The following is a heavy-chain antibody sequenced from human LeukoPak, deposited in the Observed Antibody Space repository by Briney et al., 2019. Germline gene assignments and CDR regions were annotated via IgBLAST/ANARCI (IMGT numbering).Heavy chain of an antibody. CDR2: IIPIFGTA. CDR3: ARPRGGSGSYFLSDAFDI. Sequence: ASVKVSCKASGGTFSSYAISWVRQAPGQGLEWMGGIIPIFGTANYAQKFQGRVTITTDESTSTAYMELSSLRSEDTAVYYCARPRGGSGSYFLSDAFDIWGQGTMVTVSS. CDR1: GGTFSSYA. V-gene: IGHV1-69*05. J-gene: IGHJ3*02. D-gene: IGHD1-26*01.